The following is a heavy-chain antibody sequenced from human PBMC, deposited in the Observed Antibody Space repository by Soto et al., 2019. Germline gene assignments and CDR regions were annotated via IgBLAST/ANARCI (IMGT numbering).Heavy chain of an antibody. CDR2: VHSDGST. CDR3: ARESAGSHKNNWFDP. CDR1: GASVTSYY. Sequence: QVQLQESGPGLVKPSETLSLTCTVSGASVTSYYWSWVRQPPGQGLEWIGFVHSDGSTKYNPSLKSRVTFSVDASQNHLSLRLRSVTAADTAVYYCARESAGSHKNNWFDPWGQGTLVTVSS. V-gene: IGHV4-59*02. J-gene: IGHJ5*02. D-gene: IGHD3-10*01.